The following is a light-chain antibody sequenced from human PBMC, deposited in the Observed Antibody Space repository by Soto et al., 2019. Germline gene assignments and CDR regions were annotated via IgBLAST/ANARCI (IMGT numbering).Light chain of an antibody. CDR2: GAS. V-gene: IGKV3D-15*01. CDR1: QSVSRK. Sequence: EIVLTQSPATLSVSPGERATLSCRASQSVSRKLAWYQQKPGQAPRLLIYGASTRATGIPGRFSGSGSGTELTLTITRLEPEDSAIYYCQQYNNWHPVTFGQGTRLEI. CDR3: QQYNNWHPVT. J-gene: IGKJ5*01.